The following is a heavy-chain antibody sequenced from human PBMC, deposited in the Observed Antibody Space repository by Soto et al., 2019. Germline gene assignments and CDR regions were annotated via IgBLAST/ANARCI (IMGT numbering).Heavy chain of an antibody. CDR1: GFTFSNYA. CDR2: ISYDGRNK. Sequence: VQLVESGGGVVQPGRSLRLSCAASGFTFSNYAMQWVRQAPGKGLEWVAVISYDGRNKYYTDSVKGRFTISRDNSKNMLYLQMNSLRAEDTAVYYCAKDQRDEIVIVPAAIDYWGQGTLVTVSS. V-gene: IGHV3-30*04. D-gene: IGHD2-2*02. CDR3: AKDQRDEIVIVPAAIDY. J-gene: IGHJ4*02.